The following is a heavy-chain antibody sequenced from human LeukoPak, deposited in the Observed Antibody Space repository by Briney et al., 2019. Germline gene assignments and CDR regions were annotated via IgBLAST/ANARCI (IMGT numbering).Heavy chain of an antibody. Sequence: SETLSLTCTVSGCSISGHYWTWIRQPPGKGLEWIGQIHYSGRRDYNPSLKSRVTITVDTSKNQLSLKVTSVTGADTAVYYCARFGVAYDMDVWGQGTTVTVSS. D-gene: IGHD3-16*01. V-gene: IGHV4-59*11. CDR1: GCSISGHY. J-gene: IGHJ6*02. CDR3: ARFGVAYDMDV. CDR2: IHYSGRR.